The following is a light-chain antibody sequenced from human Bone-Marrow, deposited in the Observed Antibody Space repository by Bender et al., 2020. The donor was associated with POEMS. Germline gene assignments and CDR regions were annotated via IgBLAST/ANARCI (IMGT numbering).Light chain of an antibody. CDR3: GSSSSGNTWV. J-gene: IGLJ3*02. CDR2: DVN. CDR1: SSDGSDYKY. V-gene: IGLV2-14*03. Sequence: QSALTQPASVSGSPGQSITVSCTATSSDGSDYKYVSWYQQHPGKAPKLLIYDVNYRPSGVHSRFSVSTSGNTASLTISGLQPDDEANYYCGSSSSGNTWVFGGGTKVPVL.